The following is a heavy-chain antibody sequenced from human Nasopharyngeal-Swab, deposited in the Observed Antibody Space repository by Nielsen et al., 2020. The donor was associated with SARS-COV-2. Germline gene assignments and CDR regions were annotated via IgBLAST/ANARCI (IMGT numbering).Heavy chain of an antibody. J-gene: IGHJ4*02. CDR3: TPSPDY. CDR2: ISRTSHGGTP. Sequence: GESLKISCTTSGFTFGDFAVTWVRQAPGRGLEWLGLISRTSHGGTPEYAPSVKGRFIISRDDSKNTAYLHMNSLKTDDTATYYCTPSPDYWGPGSLVTVSS. CDR1: GFTFGDFA. V-gene: IGHV3-49*04.